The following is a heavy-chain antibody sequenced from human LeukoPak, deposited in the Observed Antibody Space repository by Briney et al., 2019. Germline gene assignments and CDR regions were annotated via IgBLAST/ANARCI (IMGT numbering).Heavy chain of an antibody. V-gene: IGHV4-4*07. J-gene: IGHJ5*02. Sequence: PSETLSLTCTVSGGSISSYYGSWMRQPAGKRREWIGRIYTSGSTNYNPSLKSRVTISVDTSKNQFSLKLSSVTAADRAFYYCASVGILTGYYPDNCFDPCGEGNLVTVSS. CDR1: GGSISSYY. CDR2: IYTSGST. CDR3: ASVGILTGYYPDNCFDP. D-gene: IGHD3-9*01.